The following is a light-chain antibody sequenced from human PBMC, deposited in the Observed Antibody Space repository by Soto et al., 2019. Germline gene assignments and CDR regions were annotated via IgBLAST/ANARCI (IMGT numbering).Light chain of an antibody. CDR3: SSYTSSSTYV. CDR1: SSDVGGYNY. CDR2: DVS. Sequence: QSALTQAASVSGSPGQSITISCTGISSDVGGYNYVSWYQQYPGKAPKLMIYDVSNRPSGVSNRFSGSKSGNTASLTISGLQAEDEADYSCSSYTSSSTYVFGTGTKVTVL. V-gene: IGLV2-14*01. J-gene: IGLJ1*01.